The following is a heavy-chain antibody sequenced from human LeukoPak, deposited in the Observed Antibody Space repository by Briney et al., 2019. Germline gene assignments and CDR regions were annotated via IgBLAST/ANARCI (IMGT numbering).Heavy chain of an antibody. CDR1: GFTFGNYS. CDR3: ARGTWSVQLWLRSLDY. D-gene: IGHD5-18*01. J-gene: IGHJ4*02. V-gene: IGHV3-21*01. CDR2: ISSSSSYI. Sequence: GGSLRLSCAASGFTFGNYSMNWVRQAPGKGLEWVSSISSSSSYIYYADSVKGRFTISRDNAKNSLYLQMNSLRAEDTAVYYCARGTWSVQLWLRSLDYRGQGTLVTVSS.